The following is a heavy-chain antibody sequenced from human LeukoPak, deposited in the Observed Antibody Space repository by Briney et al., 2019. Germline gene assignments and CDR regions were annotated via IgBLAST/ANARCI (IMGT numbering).Heavy chain of an antibody. J-gene: IGHJ6*02. D-gene: IGHD2-21*02. CDR1: GGTFSSYA. Sequence: ASVKVSCKASGGTFSSYAISWVRQAPGQGLEWMGRIIPILGIANYAQKFQGRVTITADKSTSTAYMELSSLRSEDTAVYYCARDETYCGGDCSNYYYGMDVWGQGTTVTVSS. V-gene: IGHV1-69*04. CDR3: ARDETYCGGDCSNYYYGMDV. CDR2: IIPILGIA.